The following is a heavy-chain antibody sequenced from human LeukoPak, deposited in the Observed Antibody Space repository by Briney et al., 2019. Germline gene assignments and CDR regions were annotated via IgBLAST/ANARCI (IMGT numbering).Heavy chain of an antibody. V-gene: IGHV4-59*01. D-gene: IGHD2-2*01. CDR1: GGSFSSYY. CDR3: ARRFCSSTSCYAPRFDP. J-gene: IGHJ5*02. CDR2: IYYSGST. Sequence: SETLSLTCAVYGGSFSSYYWSWIRQPPGKGLEWIGYIYYSGSTNYNPSLKSRVTISVDTSKNQFSLKLSSVTAADTAVYYCARRFCSSTSCYAPRFDPWGQGTLVTVSS.